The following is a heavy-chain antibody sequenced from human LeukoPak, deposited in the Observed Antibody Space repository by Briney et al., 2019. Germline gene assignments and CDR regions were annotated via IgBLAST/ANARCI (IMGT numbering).Heavy chain of an antibody. CDR2: INADNGDT. CDR3: ARDRGGTGDFDY. Sequence: ASVKVSCKASGYTFASYVIHWVRRAPGQMLEWMGWINADNGDTKYSQKFQGRVTIARDTSASTAYMELSSLRSEDTAVYYCARDRGGTGDFDYWGQGTLVTVSS. J-gene: IGHJ4*02. V-gene: IGHV1-3*01. CDR1: GYTFASYV. D-gene: IGHD1-1*01.